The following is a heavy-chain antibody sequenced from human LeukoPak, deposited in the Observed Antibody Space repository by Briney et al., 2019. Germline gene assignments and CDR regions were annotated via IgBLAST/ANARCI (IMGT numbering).Heavy chain of an antibody. V-gene: IGHV3-48*03. CDR3: ARVGEYYYYYYMDV. Sequence: GGSLRLSCAASGFTFSSYEMNWVRQAPGKGLEWVSYISSSGSTIYYADSVKGRFTISRDNAKNSLYLQMNSLRAEDTAVYYCARVGEYYYYYYMDVWGKGTTVTVSS. D-gene: IGHD3-10*01. CDR1: GFTFSSYE. J-gene: IGHJ6*03. CDR2: ISSSGSTI.